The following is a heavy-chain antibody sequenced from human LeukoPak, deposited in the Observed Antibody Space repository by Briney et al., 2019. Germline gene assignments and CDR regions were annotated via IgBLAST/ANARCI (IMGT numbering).Heavy chain of an antibody. J-gene: IGHJ4*02. V-gene: IGHV3-74*03. CDR1: GFTFSTYW. CDR2: VNSDGSST. CDR3: AEGERITMVRGVISTTYFDY. Sequence: PGGSLRLSCAASGFTFSTYWMHWVRQTPGKGLLWVSRVNSDGSSTMYADSVKGRFTISRDNSKNTLYLQMNSLRAEDTAVYYCAEGERITMVRGVISTTYFDYWGQGTLVTVSS. D-gene: IGHD3-10*01.